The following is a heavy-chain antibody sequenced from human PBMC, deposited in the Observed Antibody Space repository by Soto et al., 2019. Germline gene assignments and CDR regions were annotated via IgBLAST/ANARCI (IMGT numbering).Heavy chain of an antibody. CDR3: VRIRRGDGYTRGY. V-gene: IGHV3-74*01. CDR1: GFTLSNYW. Sequence: EVQLVESGGVSVQPGGSLRLSCTASGFTLSNYWMHWVRQAPGKGLVWVSRINTDGSTTTYAGSVKGRFTISRDNAKNTLYLQMNSLRDEDKAVYYCVRIRRGDGYTRGYWGQGTLGTVAS. J-gene: IGHJ4*02. CDR2: INTDGSTT. D-gene: IGHD5-12*01.